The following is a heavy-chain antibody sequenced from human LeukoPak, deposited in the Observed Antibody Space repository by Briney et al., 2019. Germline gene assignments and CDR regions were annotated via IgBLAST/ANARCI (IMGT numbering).Heavy chain of an antibody. V-gene: IGHV3-74*01. CDR3: AREFRSGYNSRWFDY. J-gene: IGHJ5*01. Sequence: GGSLRLSCSASVFTLSSYWMHWVRQAPGKGLVWVSRINTDGSSTNYADSVKGRFTISRDNAKNSLYLQMNSMRVEDTAVYYCAREFRSGYNSRWFDYWGQGTLVTVSS. CDR2: INTDGSST. CDR1: VFTLSSYW. D-gene: IGHD6-19*01.